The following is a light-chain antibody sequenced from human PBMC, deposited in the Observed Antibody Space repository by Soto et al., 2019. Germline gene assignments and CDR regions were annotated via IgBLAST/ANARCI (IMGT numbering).Light chain of an antibody. J-gene: IGKJ1*01. CDR3: QQYDNWPWT. V-gene: IGKV3-15*01. Sequence: EIVMTPSPATLSVSPGERATLSCRASQSVSINLAWYQQKPGQAPRLLIHGASTRAPGFPARFSGSGSGTDFTLTISSLQSEDFAVYYCQQYDNWPWTFGQGTKVGI. CDR2: GAS. CDR1: QSVSIN.